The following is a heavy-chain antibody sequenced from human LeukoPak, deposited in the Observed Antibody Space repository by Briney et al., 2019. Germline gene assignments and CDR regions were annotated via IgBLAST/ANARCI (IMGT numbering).Heavy chain of an antibody. J-gene: IGHJ4*02. Sequence: AASGFTFSSYAMSWVRQAPGKXLEXXXXXXXXGXSXYYADSVKGRFTISRDNSKNTLYLQMNSLRAEDTAVYYCAKDPYYDFWSGYYPPWYYFDYWGQGTLVTVSS. CDR3: AKDPYYDFWSGYYPPWYYFDY. D-gene: IGHD3-3*01. CDR2: XXXXGXSX. V-gene: IGHV3-23*01. CDR1: GFTFSSYA.